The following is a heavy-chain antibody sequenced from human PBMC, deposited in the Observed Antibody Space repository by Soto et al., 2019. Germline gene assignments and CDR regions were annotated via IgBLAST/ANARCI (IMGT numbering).Heavy chain of an antibody. CDR2: INPNSGGT. Sequence: ASVKVSFKASGYTFTGYYMHWVRQAPGQGLEWMGWINPNSGGTNYAQKFQGWVTMTRDTSISTAYMELSRLRSDDTAVYYCARGVGVAARGNTMFDPWGQGTLVTVSS. J-gene: IGHJ5*02. D-gene: IGHD6-19*01. CDR3: ARGVGVAARGNTMFDP. V-gene: IGHV1-2*04. CDR1: GYTFTGYY.